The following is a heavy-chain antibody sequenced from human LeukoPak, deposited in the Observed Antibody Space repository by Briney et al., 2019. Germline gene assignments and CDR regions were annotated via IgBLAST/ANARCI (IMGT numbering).Heavy chain of an antibody. Sequence: GGSLRLSCAASGFTFSNYNMHWVRQAPGKGLEWISYITLSRTTIYYADSVKGRFTISRDNAKNSLYLQMNSLRAEDTAMYFCARETPYSSSWTDFDYWGQGTLVTVSS. CDR2: ITLSRTTI. D-gene: IGHD6-13*01. CDR3: ARETPYSSSWTDFDY. J-gene: IGHJ4*02. CDR1: GFTFSNYN. V-gene: IGHV3-48*01.